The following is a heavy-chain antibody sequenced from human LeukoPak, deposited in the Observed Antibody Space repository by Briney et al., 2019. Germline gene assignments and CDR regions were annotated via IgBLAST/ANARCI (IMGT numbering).Heavy chain of an antibody. Sequence: GGSLRLSCAASGFTFSSYWMSWVRQAPGKGLEWVANIKQDGSEKYYVDSVKGRFTISRDNAKNSLYLQMNSLRAEDTAVYYCARVLSSSLYYFDYWGQGTLVTVSS. CDR3: ARVLSSSLYYFDY. CDR2: IKQDGSEK. J-gene: IGHJ4*02. V-gene: IGHV3-7*01. CDR1: GFTFSSYW. D-gene: IGHD6-13*01.